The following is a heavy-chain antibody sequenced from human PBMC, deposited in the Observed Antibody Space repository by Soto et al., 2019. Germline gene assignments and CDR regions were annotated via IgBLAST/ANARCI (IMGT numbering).Heavy chain of an antibody. J-gene: IGHJ4*02. CDR3: ARSRYSGYDGFDY. D-gene: IGHD5-12*01. CDR1: GFTFSSYW. V-gene: IGHV3-7*01. CDR2: IKQDGSEK. Sequence: PGGSLRLSCAASGFTFSSYWMSWVRQAPGKGLEWVDNIKQDGSEKYYVDSVKGRFTISRDNAKNSLYLQMNSLRAEDTAVYYCARSRYSGYDGFDYWGQGTLVTVSS.